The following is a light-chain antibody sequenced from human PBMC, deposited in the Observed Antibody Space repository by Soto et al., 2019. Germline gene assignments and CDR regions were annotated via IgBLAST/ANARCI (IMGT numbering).Light chain of an antibody. CDR1: QSVSIW. Sequence: DIQMTQSPSILSASVGDTITITCRASQSVSIWLAWYQHKPGKAPKLLIYRASNLEAGVPSRFSARGSGTEFTLTISSLQPDDFATYYCQQYNTYWTFGQGTKVEI. CDR2: RAS. J-gene: IGKJ1*01. V-gene: IGKV1-5*03. CDR3: QQYNTYWT.